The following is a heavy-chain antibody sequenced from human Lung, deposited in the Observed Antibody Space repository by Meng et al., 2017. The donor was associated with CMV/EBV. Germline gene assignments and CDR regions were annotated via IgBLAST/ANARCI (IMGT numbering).Heavy chain of an antibody. J-gene: IGHJ5*02. V-gene: IGHV1-18*01. D-gene: IGHD5-18*01. Sequence: ASVKVSCKASGYTFTSYGISWVRQAPGQGLEWMGWISAYNGNTNYAQKLQGRVTITTDTSTSTAYMELRSLRSDDTAVYYCARQRRLSGYSCGQGWFDPWGQGTMVTVSS. CDR3: ARQRRLSGYSCGQGWFDP. CDR1: GYTFTSYG. CDR2: ISAYNGNT.